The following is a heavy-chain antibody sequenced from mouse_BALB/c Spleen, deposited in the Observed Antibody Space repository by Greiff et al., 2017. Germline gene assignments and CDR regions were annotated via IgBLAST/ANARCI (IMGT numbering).Heavy chain of an antibody. V-gene: IGHV1-82*01. D-gene: IGHD2-1*01. Sequence: VKLQESGPELVKPGASVKISCKASGYAFSSSWMNWVKQRPGQGLEWIGRIYPGDGDTNYNGKFKGKATLTADKSSSTAYMQLSSLTSVDSAVYFCARSDYYGNYVATSYAMDYWGQGTSVTVSS. CDR1: GYAFSSSW. CDR2: IYPGDGDT. CDR3: ARSDYYGNYVATSYAMDY. J-gene: IGHJ4*01.